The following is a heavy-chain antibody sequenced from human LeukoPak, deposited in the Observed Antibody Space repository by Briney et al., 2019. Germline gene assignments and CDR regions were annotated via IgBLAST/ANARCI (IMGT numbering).Heavy chain of an antibody. CDR1: GGSNTGYF. CDR3: ARHVAVGETA. V-gene: IGHV4-59*08. CDR2: IYYSGST. Sequence: SETLSLTCTVTGGSNTGYFWTWLRQPPGKGLEWIEYIYYSGSTMYNPSLQSRVTISVDTSKNQFSLKLSSVTAADTAVYYCARHVAVGETAWGQGPLVRVSS. D-gene: IGHD1-26*01. J-gene: IGHJ5*02.